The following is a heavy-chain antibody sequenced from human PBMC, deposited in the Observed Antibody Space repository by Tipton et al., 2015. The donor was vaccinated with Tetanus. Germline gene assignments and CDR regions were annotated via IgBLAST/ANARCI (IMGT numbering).Heavy chain of an antibody. CDR3: ARGWGSSWYYFDY. CDR2: ISNSGST. J-gene: IGHJ4*02. CDR1: GGSISSDGAY. V-gene: IGHV4-31*03. D-gene: IGHD6-13*01. Sequence: TLSLTCTVSGGSISSDGAYWSWIRQHPGEGLEWIGYISNSGSTYYNPSLKSRVTISADTSQKQISLKLNSVTAADTAVYYCARGWGSSWYYFDYWGQGILVTVSS.